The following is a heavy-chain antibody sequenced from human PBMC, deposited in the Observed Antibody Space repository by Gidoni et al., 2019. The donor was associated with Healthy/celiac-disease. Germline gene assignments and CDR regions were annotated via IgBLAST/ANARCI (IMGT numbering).Heavy chain of an antibody. Sequence: QVQLPESGPGQVKPSETLSRTCAVTGYSISSGYYWGWIRQPPGKGLEWIGSIYHSGSTYYNPSLKSRVTISVDTSKNQFSLKLSSVTAADTAVYYCARDLPGDYGYWGQGTLVTVSS. CDR2: IYHSGST. CDR1: GYSISSGYY. V-gene: IGHV4-38-2*02. CDR3: ARDLPGDYGY. D-gene: IGHD4-17*01. J-gene: IGHJ4*02.